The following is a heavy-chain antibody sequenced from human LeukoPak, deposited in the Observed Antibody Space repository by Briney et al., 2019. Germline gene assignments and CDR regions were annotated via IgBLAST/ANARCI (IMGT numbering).Heavy chain of an antibody. D-gene: IGHD6-19*01. Sequence: GGSLRLSCAASGFTFNNYVMHRVRQAPGKGLEWVSSITWNSGNIGYADSVKGRFTIPRDNAKNSLYLQMNSLRAEDTALYYCAKGLAVAQYYFDYWGQGTLVTVSS. CDR1: GFTFNNYV. V-gene: IGHV3-9*01. CDR3: AKGLAVAQYYFDY. J-gene: IGHJ4*02. CDR2: ITWNSGNI.